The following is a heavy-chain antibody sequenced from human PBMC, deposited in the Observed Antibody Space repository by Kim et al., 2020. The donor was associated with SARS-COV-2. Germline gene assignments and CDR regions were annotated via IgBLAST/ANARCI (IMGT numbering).Heavy chain of an antibody. J-gene: IGHJ3*02. D-gene: IGHD5-12*01. Sequence: SETLSLTCTVSGGSISSYYWSWIRQPPGKGLEWIGYIYYSGSTNYNPPLKSRVTISVDTSKNQFSLKLSSVTAADTAVYYCARRRRDSGYGRGGFDSWG. CDR1: GGSISSYY. V-gene: IGHV4-59*08. CDR3: ARRRRDSGYGRGGFDS. CDR2: IYYSGST.